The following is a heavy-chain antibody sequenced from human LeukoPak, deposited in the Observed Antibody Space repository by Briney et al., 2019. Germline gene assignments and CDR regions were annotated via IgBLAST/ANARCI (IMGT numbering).Heavy chain of an antibody. CDR3: ARDHKVGGGYDY. J-gene: IGHJ4*02. CDR2: INHSGST. CDR1: GYSISSGYY. V-gene: IGHV4-38-2*02. D-gene: IGHD5-12*01. Sequence: PSETLSLTCTVSGYSISSGYYWGWIRQPPGKGLEWIGEINHSGSTNYNPSLKSRVTISVDTSKNQFSLKLSSVTAADTAVYYCARDHKVGGGYDYWGQGTLVTVSS.